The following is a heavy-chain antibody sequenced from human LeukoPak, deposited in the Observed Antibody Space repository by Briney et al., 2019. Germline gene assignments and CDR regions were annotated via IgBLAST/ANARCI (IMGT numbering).Heavy chain of an antibody. Sequence: SETLSLTCTVSGGSISSYYWSWIRQPAGKGLEWIGRIYTSGSTNYNPSLKSRVTMSVDTSKNQFSLKLSSVTAADTAVYYCAREMYDILTGCPFDYWGQGTLVTVSS. D-gene: IGHD3-9*01. CDR1: GGSISSYY. CDR2: IYTSGST. CDR3: AREMYDILTGCPFDY. J-gene: IGHJ4*02. V-gene: IGHV4-4*07.